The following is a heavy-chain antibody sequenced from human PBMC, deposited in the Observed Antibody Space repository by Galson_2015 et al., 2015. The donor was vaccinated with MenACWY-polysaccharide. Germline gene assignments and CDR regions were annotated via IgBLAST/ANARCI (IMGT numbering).Heavy chain of an antibody. Sequence: SLRLSCAASGFTFSTYGIHWVRQAPGKGLEWVSFISGGGDATYYADSVKGRFTISRDNSKNTLYLQMNSLRAEDTALYYCAKRGVPVGYYCIDVWGKGTTVTVSS. CDR2: ISGGGDAT. CDR3: AKRGVPVGYYCIDV. J-gene: IGHJ6*03. V-gene: IGHV3-23*01. D-gene: IGHD2-2*01. CDR1: GFTFSTYG.